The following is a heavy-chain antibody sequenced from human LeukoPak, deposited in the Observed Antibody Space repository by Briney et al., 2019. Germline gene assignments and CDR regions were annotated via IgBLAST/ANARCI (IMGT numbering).Heavy chain of an antibody. CDR1: GFTFSNFG. D-gene: IGHD3-22*01. V-gene: IGHV3-21*01. CDR3: ATGGFSSGYHEFDY. J-gene: IGHJ4*02. CDR2: ITSSNSDI. Sequence: GGSLRLSCAASGFTFSNFGMNWVRQAPGKGLEWVSSITSSNSDIYYADSVKGRFTISRDSAKNSLYLQMDSLRAEDTAVYYCATGGFSSGYHEFDYWGQGTLVTVSS.